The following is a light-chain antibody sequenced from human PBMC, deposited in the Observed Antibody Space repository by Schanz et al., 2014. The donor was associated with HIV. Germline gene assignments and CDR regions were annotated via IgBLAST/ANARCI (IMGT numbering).Light chain of an antibody. CDR1: QSVSNNY. CDR3: LQDYNYLT. Sequence: EIVLTQSPGTLSLSPGERATLSCRASQSVSNNYLAWYQQKHGQAPRLLMYDASSRATGIPDRFSGSGSGTDFTLTISRLEPEDFATYYCLQDYNYLTFGQGTKVEIK. CDR2: DAS. V-gene: IGKV3D-20*02. J-gene: IGKJ1*01.